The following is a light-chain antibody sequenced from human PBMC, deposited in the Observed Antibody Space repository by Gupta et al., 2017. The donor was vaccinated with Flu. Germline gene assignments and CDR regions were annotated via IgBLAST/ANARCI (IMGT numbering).Light chain of an antibody. CDR2: DDS. Sequence: SYVLTRPPSLSVAPGQTARITCGGNKIGSKSVHWFQQEPGQAPVLVVYDDSDRPSGIPERFSGSNSGTTATLTISGVEAGDEADYYCQVWDSSSDHGVFGGGTKLTVL. CDR1: KIGSKS. V-gene: IGLV3-21*02. CDR3: QVWDSSSDHGV. J-gene: IGLJ2*01.